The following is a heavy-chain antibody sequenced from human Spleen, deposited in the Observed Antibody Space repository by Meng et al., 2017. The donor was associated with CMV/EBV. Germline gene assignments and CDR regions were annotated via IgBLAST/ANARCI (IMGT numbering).Heavy chain of an antibody. CDR1: GGSITASYNY. CDR2: VSHSGSA. J-gene: IGHJ4*02. Sequence: VSGGSITASYNYGSWVRQPPGKGLEWIGEVSHSGSAKYIPSLKSRVTISIDNTKNHFSLQLTSVTAADTGVYFCARSVGWWSLDYWGQGALVTVSS. D-gene: IGHD2-15*01. V-gene: IGHV4-4*01. CDR3: ARSVGWWSLDY.